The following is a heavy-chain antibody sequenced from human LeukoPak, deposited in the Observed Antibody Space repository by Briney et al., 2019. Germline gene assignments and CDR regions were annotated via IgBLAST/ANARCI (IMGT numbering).Heavy chain of an antibody. CDR1: GGSISSYY. D-gene: IGHD3-22*01. CDR2: IYYSGST. J-gene: IGHJ3*02. V-gene: IGHV4-59*12. CDR3: ARATTYYYDSSGHDAFDI. Sequence: SETLSLTCTVSGGSISSYYWSWIRQPPGKGLEWIGYIYYSGSTNYNPSLKSRVTISVDTSKNQFSLKLSSVTAADTAVYYCARATTYYYDSSGHDAFDIWGQGTMVTVSS.